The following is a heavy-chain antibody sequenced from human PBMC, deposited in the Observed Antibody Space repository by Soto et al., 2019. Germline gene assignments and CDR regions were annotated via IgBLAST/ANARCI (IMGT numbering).Heavy chain of an antibody. D-gene: IGHD2-21*02. CDR2: IVVSRGNT. CDR1: GFTFTNSA. V-gene: IGHV1-58*01. Sequence: QMEVVQSGPEVKKPGTSVKVSCKTSGFTFTNSAVQWVRQARGQRLEWIGWIVVSRGNTNYAQKFRERVTITRDMSTSTAYMELSSLTSDDTAVYYCAAEVYSGGDCCHFDYWGQGTLVTVSS. J-gene: IGHJ4*02. CDR3: AAEVYSGGDCCHFDY.